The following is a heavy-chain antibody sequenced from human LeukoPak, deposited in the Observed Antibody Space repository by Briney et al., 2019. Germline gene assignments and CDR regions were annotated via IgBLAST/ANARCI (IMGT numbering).Heavy chain of an antibody. V-gene: IGHV3-30*02. Sequence: GGSLRLSCAASGFTFSSYGMHWVRQAPGKGLEWVAFIRYDGSNKYYADSVKGRFTISRDNSKNTLYLQMNSLRAEDTAVYYCAKDGQWPGPDQALDYWGQGTLVTVSS. D-gene: IGHD6-19*01. CDR1: GFTFSSYG. J-gene: IGHJ4*02. CDR3: AKDGQWPGPDQALDY. CDR2: IRYDGSNK.